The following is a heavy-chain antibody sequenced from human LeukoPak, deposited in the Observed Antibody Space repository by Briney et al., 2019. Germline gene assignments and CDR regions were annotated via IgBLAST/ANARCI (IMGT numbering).Heavy chain of an antibody. J-gene: IGHJ4*02. V-gene: IGHV4-34*01. CDR1: GGSFSGYY. Sequence: SETLSLTCAVYGGSFSGYYWSWIRQPPGKGLEWIGSMYYRGSAHYNPSLKSRVTIFVDTSKNQFTLTLTSVTAADTAVYYCASGKQWLANLDYWGQGTLVTVSS. D-gene: IGHD6-19*01. CDR2: MYYRGSA. CDR3: ASGKQWLANLDY.